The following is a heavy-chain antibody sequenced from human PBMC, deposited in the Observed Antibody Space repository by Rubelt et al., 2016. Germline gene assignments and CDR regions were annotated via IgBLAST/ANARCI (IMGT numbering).Heavy chain of an antibody. D-gene: IGHD2-15*01. CDR1: GFTFSSYG. CDR3: AGLDVVVVAATVEDY. CDR2: IWYDGSNK. Sequence: GGVVQPGRSLRLSCAASGFTFSSYGMHWVRQAPGMGLEWVAVIWYDGSNKYYADSVKGRFTISRDNSKNTLYLQMNSLRAEDTAVYYCAGLDVVVVAATVEDYWGQGTLVTVSS. J-gene: IGHJ4*02. V-gene: IGHV3-33*01.